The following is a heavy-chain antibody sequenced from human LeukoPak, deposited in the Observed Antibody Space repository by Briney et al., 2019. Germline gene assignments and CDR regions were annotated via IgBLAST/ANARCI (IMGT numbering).Heavy chain of an antibody. Sequence: GGSLRLSCAASGFTFSSFTMTWVRQAPGKGLEWVSAIGGSGSSTYYAASVKGRFTISRENAKDTLFLQKNSLRAEDSATYYCAKDSRSRGTDVWGQGTTVTVSS. J-gene: IGHJ6*02. CDR2: IGGSGSST. CDR3: AKDSRSRGTDV. D-gene: IGHD3-3*01. CDR1: GFTFSSFT. V-gene: IGHV3-23*01.